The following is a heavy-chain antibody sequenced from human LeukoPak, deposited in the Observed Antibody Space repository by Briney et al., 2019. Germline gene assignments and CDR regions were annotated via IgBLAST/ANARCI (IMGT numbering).Heavy chain of an antibody. J-gene: IGHJ3*01. CDR3: AKDRGWLLWSSDMGYAFDV. V-gene: IGHV3-23*01. CDR2: ISDRDGST. Sequence: PGGSLRLSCAASGFTFSSYAMSWVRQAPGKGLEWVSGISDRDGSTYYADSVKGRFTISSDNSTNTLYLQMNSLRAEDTAVYYCAKDRGWLLWSSDMGYAFDVWGQGTMVTVSS. D-gene: IGHD3-10*01. CDR1: GFTFSSYA.